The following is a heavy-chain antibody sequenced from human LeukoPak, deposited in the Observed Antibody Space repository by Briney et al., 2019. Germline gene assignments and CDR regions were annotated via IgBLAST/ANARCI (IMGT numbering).Heavy chain of an antibody. D-gene: IGHD2-15*01. CDR1: GGSISSYY. CDR3: ARLGYCSGGSCYIGVRYYYYMDV. CDR2: IYTSGST. Sequence: PSETLSLTCTVSGGSISSYYWSWIRQPPGKGLEWIGYIYTSGSTNYNPSLKSRVTISVDTSKNQFSLKLSSVTAADTAVYYCARLGYCSGGSCYIGVRYYYYMDVWGKGTTVTVSS. J-gene: IGHJ6*03. V-gene: IGHV4-4*09.